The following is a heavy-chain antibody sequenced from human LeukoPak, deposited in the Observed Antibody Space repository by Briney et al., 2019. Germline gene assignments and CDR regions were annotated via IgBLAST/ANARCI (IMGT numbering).Heavy chain of an antibody. Sequence: SETLSLTCTVSGGSISSSYWSWIRQPPGKGLEWIGYIYYSGSTNHNPSLKSRVTISVDTSKNQFSLKLNSVTAADTAVYYCASTPPGVWYFDLWGRGTLVTVSS. D-gene: IGHD2-15*01. CDR1: GGSISSSY. J-gene: IGHJ2*01. CDR2: IYYSGST. CDR3: ASTPPGVWYFDL. V-gene: IGHV4-59*08.